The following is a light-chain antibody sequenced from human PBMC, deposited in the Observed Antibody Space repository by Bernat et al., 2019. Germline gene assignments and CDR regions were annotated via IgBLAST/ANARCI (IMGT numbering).Light chain of an antibody. V-gene: IGKV1-12*01. CDR3: QQADSFPGT. J-gene: IGKJ1*01. CDR1: QGISSW. CDR2: AAS. Sequence: DIQMTQSPSSVSASVGDRVTISCRASQGISSWLAWYQQRPGKAPTLLIYAASNLQTGVPSRFSGSGPGTDFTLTISTLQPEDSATYHCQQADSFPGTFGQGTKVEIK.